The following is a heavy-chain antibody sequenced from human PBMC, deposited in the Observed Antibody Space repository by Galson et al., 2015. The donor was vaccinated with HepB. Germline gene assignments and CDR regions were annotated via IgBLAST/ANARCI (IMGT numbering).Heavy chain of an antibody. V-gene: IGHV1-18*01. J-gene: IGHJ4*02. CDR2: ISADNDNT. CDR1: GYTFTNYG. Sequence: SVKVSCKASGYTFTNYGISWVRQAPGQGLEWMGRISADNDNTNYAQKFQDRVTMTTDTSTRSAYMELRSLRSDDTAVYYCARVAMSHYYFDFWGRGTLVTVSS. CDR3: ARVAMSHYYFDF.